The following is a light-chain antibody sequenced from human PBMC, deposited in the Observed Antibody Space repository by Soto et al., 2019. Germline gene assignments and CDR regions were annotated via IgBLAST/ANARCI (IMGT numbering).Light chain of an antibody. Sequence: DIVMTQSPLSLPVTPGEPASISCSSSQSLLNSNVYNYVDRFLHKAGQFPQLLIFLASHRASGVPDRFSGSGSGTDFTLKISRVEAEDVGVYYCRQALKTVWTFGQGTKVEIK. V-gene: IGKV2-28*01. CDR2: LAS. J-gene: IGKJ1*01. CDR1: QSLLNSNVYNY. CDR3: RQALKTVWT.